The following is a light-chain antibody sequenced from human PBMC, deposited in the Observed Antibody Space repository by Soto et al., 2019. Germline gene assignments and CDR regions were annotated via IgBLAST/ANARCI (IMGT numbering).Light chain of an antibody. CDR2: GAS. CDR1: QSVSSSY. Sequence: ELVLTQSPGTLSLSPGERATLSCRASQSVSSSYLAWYQQKPGQAPRLLIYGASSRATGIPDRFSGSGSGTDFTLTISRLEPEDVAVYYCQQYGSSRVTFGPGTKVDIK. J-gene: IGKJ3*01. CDR3: QQYGSSRVT. V-gene: IGKV3-20*01.